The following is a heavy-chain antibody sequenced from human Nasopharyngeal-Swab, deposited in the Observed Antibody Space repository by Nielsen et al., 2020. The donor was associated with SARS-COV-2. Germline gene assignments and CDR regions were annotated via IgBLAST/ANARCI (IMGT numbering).Heavy chain of an antibody. CDR1: GLTFSGSA. J-gene: IGHJ6*04. V-gene: IGHV3-73*01. D-gene: IGHD2-2*01. CDR2: IRSKANSYAT. Sequence: GGSLRLSCAASGLTFSGSAMHWDRQASGKGLEWVGRIRSKANSYATAYAASVKGRFTISRDDSKNTAYLQMNSLKTEDTAVYYCTRPIYCSSTSCSDVWGKGTTVTVSS. CDR3: TRPIYCSSTSCSDV.